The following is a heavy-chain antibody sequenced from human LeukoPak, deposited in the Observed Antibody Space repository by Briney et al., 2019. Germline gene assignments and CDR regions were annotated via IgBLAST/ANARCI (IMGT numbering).Heavy chain of an antibody. D-gene: IGHD4-23*01. CDR2: IIPIFGTA. CDR1: GGTFSSYA. Sequence: GASVKVSCKASGGTFSSYAISWVRQAPGQGLEWMGGIIPIFGTANYAQKFQGRVTITADESTCTAYMELSSLRSEDTAVYYCARDSDYGGNSYYFDYWGQGTLVTVSS. CDR3: ARDSDYGGNSYYFDY. V-gene: IGHV1-69*13. J-gene: IGHJ4*02.